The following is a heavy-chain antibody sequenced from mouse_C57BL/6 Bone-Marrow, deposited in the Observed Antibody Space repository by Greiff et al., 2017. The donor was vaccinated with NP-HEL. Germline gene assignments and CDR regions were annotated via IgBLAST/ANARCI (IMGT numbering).Heavy chain of an antibody. CDR2: IYPRSGNT. CDR3: ARGGHYYGSSFAMDY. CDR1: GYTFTSYG. J-gene: IGHJ4*01. V-gene: IGHV1-81*01. D-gene: IGHD1-1*01. Sequence: QVQLQQSGAELARPGASVKLSCKASGYTFTSYGISWVKQSTGQGLEWIGEIYPRSGNTYYNEKFKGKATLTADKSSSTAYMELRSLTSEDAAVYFCARGGHYYGSSFAMDYWGQGTSVTVSS.